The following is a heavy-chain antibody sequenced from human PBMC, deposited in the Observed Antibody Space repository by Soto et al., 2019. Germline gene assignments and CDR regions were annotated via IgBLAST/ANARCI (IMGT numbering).Heavy chain of an antibody. D-gene: IGHD2-8*01. J-gene: IGHJ4*02. V-gene: IGHV1-46*01. CDR2: ISPGNGAT. Sequence: QVQLVQSGAEVKSPGASVKVSCKTSGYIFTTYYIHWVRQAPGQGLEWMGMISPGNGATNYAREFQGRVTMTRDTSTSTVYMELSSLRSEDTAVYYCAREPPGATDGFDYWGQGTLVTVYS. CDR3: AREPPGATDGFDY. CDR1: GYIFTTYY.